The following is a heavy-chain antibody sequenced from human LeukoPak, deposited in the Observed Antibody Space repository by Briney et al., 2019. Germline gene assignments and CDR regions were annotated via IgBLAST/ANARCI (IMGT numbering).Heavy chain of an antibody. J-gene: IGHJ4*01. CDR2: TRNKANSYTP. Sequence: PGGSLRLSCAASGFTFSGSALHWVRQAPGKGLEWVGRTRNKANSYTPEYAASVKGRFTISRDDSKNSLYLQMNSLKIEDTAVYYCTKLARAPRDFDYWGQGTLVTVSS. V-gene: IGHV3-72*01. CDR3: TKLARAPRDFDY. D-gene: IGHD3-10*01. CDR1: GFTFSGSA.